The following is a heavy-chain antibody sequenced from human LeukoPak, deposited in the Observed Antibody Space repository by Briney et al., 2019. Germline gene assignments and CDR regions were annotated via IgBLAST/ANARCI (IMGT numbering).Heavy chain of an antibody. CDR1: GITFSRDA. V-gene: IGHV3-30*18. CDR3: AKIVGATDY. D-gene: IGHD1-26*01. J-gene: IGHJ4*02. CDR2: ISYDGSNK. Sequence: GGSLRLSCAASGITFSRDAMDWVRQAPGKGLEWVAVISYDGSNKYYADSVKGRFTISRDNSRNTLYLQMNSLRAVDTAVYYCAKIVGATDYWGQGTLVTVSS.